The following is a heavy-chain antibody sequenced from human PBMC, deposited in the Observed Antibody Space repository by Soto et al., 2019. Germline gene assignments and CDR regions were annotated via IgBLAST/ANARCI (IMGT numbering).Heavy chain of an antibody. D-gene: IGHD2-21*02. Sequence: LRLSCAASGFTFSSYAMHWVRQAPGKGLEWVAVISYDGSNKYYADSVKGRFTISRDNSKNTLYLQMNSLRAEDTAVYYCASSADPTEIVVVTYFDYWGQGTLVTVSS. CDR2: ISYDGSNK. CDR1: GFTFSSYA. J-gene: IGHJ4*02. CDR3: ASSADPTEIVVVTYFDY. V-gene: IGHV3-30-3*01.